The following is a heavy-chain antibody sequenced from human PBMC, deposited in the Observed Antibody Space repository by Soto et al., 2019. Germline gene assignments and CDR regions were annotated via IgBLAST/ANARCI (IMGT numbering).Heavy chain of an antibody. V-gene: IGHV3-21*03. J-gene: IGHJ3*02. CDR1: RFTFSSYT. Sequence: PGESLRLSCSASRFTFSSYTMNWVRQAPGKGLEWVSSISSSTTYIYYADSVKGRFTISRDNAKNSLYLQVNSLRAEDTAVYYCARDFDSSGYYGPVGAFDIWGQGTMVTVSS. CDR2: ISSSTTYI. CDR3: ARDFDSSGYYGPVGAFDI. D-gene: IGHD3-22*01.